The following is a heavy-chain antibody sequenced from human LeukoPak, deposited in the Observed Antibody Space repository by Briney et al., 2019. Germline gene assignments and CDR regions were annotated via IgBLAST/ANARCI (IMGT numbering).Heavy chain of an antibody. CDR2: IYYSGST. CDR1: GGSISSYY. J-gene: IGHJ4*02. Sequence: SETLSLTCTVSGGSISSYYWSWIRQPPGKGLEWIGYIYYSGSTNYNPSLKSRVTISVDTSKNQFSLKLSSATAADTAVYYCARHRYGDSVGDYWGQGTLVTVSS. CDR3: ARHRYGDSVGDY. D-gene: IGHD4-17*01. V-gene: IGHV4-59*08.